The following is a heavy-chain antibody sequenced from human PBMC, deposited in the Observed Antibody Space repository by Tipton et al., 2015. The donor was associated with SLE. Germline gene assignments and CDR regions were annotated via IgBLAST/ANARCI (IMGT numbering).Heavy chain of an antibody. CDR1: CASISSGGYQ. J-gene: IGHJ4*02. V-gene: IGHV4-61*08. Sequence: TLSLTCTVSCASISSGGYQWNWIRQYPGKGLEWIGYIYYTTTNYNPSLKSRVTISVDTSKNQFSLKLNSVTAADTAVYYCAREDCSGGSCYSFDSWGQGTLVTVSS. D-gene: IGHD2-15*01. CDR2: IYYTTT. CDR3: AREDCSGGSCYSFDS.